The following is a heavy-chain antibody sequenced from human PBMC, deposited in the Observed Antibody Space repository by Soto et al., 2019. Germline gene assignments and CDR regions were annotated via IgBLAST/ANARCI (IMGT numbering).Heavy chain of an antibody. J-gene: IGHJ4*02. D-gene: IGHD5-18*01. Sequence: VTVSWKGAGSTFRSDGVGWGRPAPGQGLEWMGWISAYNGNRNYAQKLQGRVTMTTDTSTSTAYMELRSLRSDDTAVYYCARSTAMATLDFDYWGQGNLVTVSS. CDR3: ARSTAMATLDFDY. V-gene: IGHV1-18*01. CDR2: ISAYNGNR. CDR1: GSTFRSDG.